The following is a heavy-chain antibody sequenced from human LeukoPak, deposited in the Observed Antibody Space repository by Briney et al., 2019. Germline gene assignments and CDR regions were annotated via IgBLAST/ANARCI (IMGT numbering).Heavy chain of an antibody. CDR3: ARALSSGWYGGYFDY. Sequence: SGTLSLTCAVSGGSISSSNWWSWVRQPPGKGLEWIGEIYHSGSTNYNPSLKSRVTISVDKSKNQFSLKLSSVTAADTAVYYCARALSSGWYGGYFDYWGQGTLVTVSS. CDR2: IYHSGST. V-gene: IGHV4-4*02. CDR1: GGSISSSNW. D-gene: IGHD6-19*01. J-gene: IGHJ4*02.